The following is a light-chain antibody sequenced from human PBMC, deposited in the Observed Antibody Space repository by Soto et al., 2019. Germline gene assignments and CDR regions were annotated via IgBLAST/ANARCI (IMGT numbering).Light chain of an antibody. V-gene: IGKV1-39*01. CDR3: QQSYSTTCT. Sequence: DIQMTQSPSSLSASVGDRVTITCRASQGISTYLNWYQQRPGKAPKLLIYAASSLQSGVPSRFSGSGSETHFTLTISSLQPEDFATYSCQQSYSTTCTFGKGTKV. CDR1: QGISTY. CDR2: AAS. J-gene: IGKJ1*01.